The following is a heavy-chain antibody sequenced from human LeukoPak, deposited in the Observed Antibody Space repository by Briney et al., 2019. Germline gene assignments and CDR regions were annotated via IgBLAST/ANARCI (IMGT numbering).Heavy chain of an antibody. CDR3: ARGGTEIYYRYYGMDV. J-gene: IGHJ6*02. Sequence: GRSLRLSCLASGITFNRYAMHWVRQSPGKGLEWVAVISYDGGSKDHAGSVKGRVTISSDNSKNTLYLQMNSLRVEDTAVYYCARGGTEIYYRYYGMDVWGQGTTVTVSS. CDR1: GITFNRYA. D-gene: IGHD3-22*01. V-gene: IGHV3-30*04. CDR2: ISYDGGSK.